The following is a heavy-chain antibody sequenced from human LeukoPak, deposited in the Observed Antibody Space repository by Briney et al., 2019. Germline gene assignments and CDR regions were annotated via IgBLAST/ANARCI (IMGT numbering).Heavy chain of an antibody. D-gene: IGHD6-6*01. J-gene: IGHJ3*02. Sequence: SETLSLTCTVSGGSISSYYWGWIRQPPGKGLEWIGSIYYSGSTYYNPSLKSRVTISVDTSKNQFSLKLSSVTAADTAVYYCARHVGKYSSSPGAFDIWGQGTMVTVSS. V-gene: IGHV4-39*01. CDR1: GGSISSYY. CDR2: IYYSGST. CDR3: ARHVGKYSSSPGAFDI.